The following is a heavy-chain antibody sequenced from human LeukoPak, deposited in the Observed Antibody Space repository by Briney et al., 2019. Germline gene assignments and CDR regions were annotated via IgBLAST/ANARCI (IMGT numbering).Heavy chain of an antibody. CDR1: GGSISSYY. Sequence: SETLSLTCTVSGGSISSYYWSWIRQPPGKGLEWIGYIYYSGSTNYNPSLKSRVTISVDTSKNQFSLKLSSVTAADTAVYYCARTTYYDFWSGWGAFDIWGQGTMITVSS. J-gene: IGHJ3*02. CDR2: IYYSGST. V-gene: IGHV4-59*01. CDR3: ARTTYYDFWSGWGAFDI. D-gene: IGHD3-3*01.